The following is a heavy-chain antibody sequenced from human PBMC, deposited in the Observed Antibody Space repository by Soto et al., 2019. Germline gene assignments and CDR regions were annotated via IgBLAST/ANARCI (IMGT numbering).Heavy chain of an antibody. CDR2: INHSGST. J-gene: IGHJ4*02. Sequence: SETLSLTCAVYGGSFSGYYWSWIRQPPGKGLEWIGEINHSGSTNYNPSLKSRVTISVDTSKNQFSLKPSSVTAADTAVYYCARGGPSSTSCYRKRNYCKHFDYWGQGTLVTVSS. CDR3: ARGGPSSTSCYRKRNYCKHFDY. CDR1: GGSFSGYY. D-gene: IGHD2-2*01. V-gene: IGHV4-34*01.